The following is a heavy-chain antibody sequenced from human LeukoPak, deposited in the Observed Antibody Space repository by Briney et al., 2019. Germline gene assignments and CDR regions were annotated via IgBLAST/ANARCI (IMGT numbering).Heavy chain of an antibody. CDR1: GYTLTSYY. D-gene: IGHD3-22*01. CDR2: IDPSGGST. CDR3: ASLFSSGPLGGP. Sequence: ASVKVSCKASGYTLTSYYMHWVRQAPGQGLEWMGLIDPSGGSTSYAQKFQGRVTMTRDTSTSTVYMELSSLRSEDTAVYYCASLFSSGPLGGPWGQGTLVTVSS. V-gene: IGHV1-46*01. J-gene: IGHJ5*02.